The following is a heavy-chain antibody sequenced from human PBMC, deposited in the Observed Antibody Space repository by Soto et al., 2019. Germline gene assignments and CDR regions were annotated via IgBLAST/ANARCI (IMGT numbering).Heavy chain of an antibody. Sequence: QVQLQESGPGLVKPSQTLSLTCTVSGGSISSGGYYWSWTRQHPGKGLEWIGYIYDNDSTYYNPSLKSRVTMSVDMSRNQFSLKLSSVTSADTAVYYCARHHMAATDMYFDYWGQGTLVTGSS. CDR3: ARHHMAATDMYFDY. D-gene: IGHD6-19*01. J-gene: IGHJ4*02. CDR2: IYDNDST. V-gene: IGHV4-31*03. CDR1: GGSISSGGYY.